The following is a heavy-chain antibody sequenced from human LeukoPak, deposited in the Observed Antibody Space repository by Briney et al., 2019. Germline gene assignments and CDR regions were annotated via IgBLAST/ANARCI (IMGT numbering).Heavy chain of an antibody. CDR3: ARALPGIDG. CDR1: GGTFSSYA. D-gene: IGHD6-13*01. CDR2: INPNSGGT. V-gene: IGHV1-2*02. Sequence: ASVKVSCKASGGTFSSYAISWVRQAPGQGLEWMGWINPNSGGTNYAQKFQGRVTMTRDTSISTAYMELSRLRSDDTAVYYCARALPGIDGWGQGTLVTVSS. J-gene: IGHJ4*02.